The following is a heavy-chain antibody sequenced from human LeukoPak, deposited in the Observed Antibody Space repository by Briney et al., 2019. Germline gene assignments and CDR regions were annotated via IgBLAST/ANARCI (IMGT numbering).Heavy chain of an antibody. CDR3: ARDLGLRGST. CDR2: MYGDMRDI. CDR1: GFTFSNSW. V-gene: IGHV3-74*01. Sequence: GGSLRLSCEASGFTFSNSWMHWVRQIPGKGLVWVSRMYGDMRDISYADSVKGRFTIPRDNAKNTVYLQMNSLRGEDTAVYYCARDLGLRGSTWGQGTLVTVSS. D-gene: IGHD5-12*01. J-gene: IGHJ5*02.